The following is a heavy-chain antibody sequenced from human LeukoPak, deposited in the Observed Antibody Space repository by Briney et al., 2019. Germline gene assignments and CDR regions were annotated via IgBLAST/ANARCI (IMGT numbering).Heavy chain of an antibody. CDR3: ARVEGVTYFDFFYKDV. J-gene: IGHJ6*03. Sequence: SQTLSLTCTVSGGSINSGSYYWTWIRQPPGMGLEWIGHIYTSGITYSNPSLKSRVTISVNTSKKEFSLKLSSVTAAHTAVYFCARVEGVTYFDFFYKDVWVGGTTVTVSS. D-gene: IGHD2-21*02. CDR1: GGSINSGSYY. V-gene: IGHV4-61*09. CDR2: IYTSGIT.